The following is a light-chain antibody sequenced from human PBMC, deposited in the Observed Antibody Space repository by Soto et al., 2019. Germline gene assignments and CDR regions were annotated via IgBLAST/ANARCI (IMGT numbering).Light chain of an antibody. CDR1: SSDVGGYNY. Sequence: QSVLTQPASVSGYPGQSITISCTGTSSDVGGYNYVSWYQQHPGKAPKLMIYEVSNRPSGVSNRFSGSKPGNTASLTISGLQAEDEADYYCSSYTSSSTWVFGGGTKLTVL. V-gene: IGLV2-14*01. CDR3: SSYTSSSTWV. CDR2: EVS. J-gene: IGLJ3*02.